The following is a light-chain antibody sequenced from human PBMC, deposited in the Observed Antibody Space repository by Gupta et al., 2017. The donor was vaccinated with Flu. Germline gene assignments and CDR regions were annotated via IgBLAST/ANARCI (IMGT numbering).Light chain of an antibody. V-gene: IGKV1-39*01. CDR1: QNINNY. CDR2: AAS. J-gene: IGKJ4*01. CDR3: QQSENTPRT. Sequence: DIQMTQSPSSLSASVGDRVTITCRASQNINNYVNWYQQKPGKAPDLLVFAASSLQSGVPSRFSGSGSGTDFTLTISVLQPEDFATYYSQQSENTPRTFGGGTKVEYK.